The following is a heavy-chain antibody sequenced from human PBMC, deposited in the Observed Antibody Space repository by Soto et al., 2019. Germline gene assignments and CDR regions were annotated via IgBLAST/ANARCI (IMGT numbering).Heavy chain of an antibody. CDR3: TTDKRGYSYGEPFDY. Sequence: EVQLVESGGGLVKSGGSLRLSCAASGFPFSNAWMSWVRQAPGKGLEWVGRIKSKTDGGTTDYAAPVKGSFTISRDDSKITLYLQMNSLKTGDSAVYYCTTDKRGYSYGEPFDYWGQGSLVTVSS. D-gene: IGHD5-18*01. V-gene: IGHV3-15*01. CDR2: IKSKTDGGTT. CDR1: GFPFSNAW. J-gene: IGHJ4*02.